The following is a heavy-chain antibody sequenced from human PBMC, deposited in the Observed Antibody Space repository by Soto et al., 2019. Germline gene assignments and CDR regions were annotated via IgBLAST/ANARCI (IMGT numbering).Heavy chain of an antibody. CDR1: GGTFSSYA. Sequence: QVQLVQSGAEVKKPGSSVKVSCKASGGTFSSYAISWVRQAPGQGLEWMGGIIPIFGTANYAQKFQGRVTIAADESTSTAYMGLSSLRSEDTAVYYCASDSWQLPPLYYYYYGMDVWGQGTTVTVSS. J-gene: IGHJ6*02. CDR3: ASDSWQLPPLYYYYYGMDV. CDR2: IIPIFGTA. V-gene: IGHV1-69*01. D-gene: IGHD6-6*01.